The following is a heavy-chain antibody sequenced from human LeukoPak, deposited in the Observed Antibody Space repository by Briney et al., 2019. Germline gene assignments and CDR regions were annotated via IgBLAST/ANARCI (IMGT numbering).Heavy chain of an antibody. J-gene: IGHJ4*02. V-gene: IGHV3-21*01. CDR1: GFTFSSYS. CDR3: ARDPGDSSGCQFDY. CDR2: ISSSSSYI. D-gene: IGHD6-19*01. Sequence: PGGSLRLSCAASGFTFSSYSMNWVRQAPGKGLEWVSSISSSSSYIYYADSVKGRFTISRDNAKNSLYLQMNSLRAEDTAVYYCARDPGDSSGCQFDYWGQGTLVTVSS.